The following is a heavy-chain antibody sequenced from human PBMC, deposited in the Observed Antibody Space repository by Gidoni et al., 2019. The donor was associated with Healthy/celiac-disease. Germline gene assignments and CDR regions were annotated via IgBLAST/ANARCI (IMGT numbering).Heavy chain of an antibody. CDR3: ARPIPGEDGYNSPWGY. J-gene: IGHJ4*02. CDR2: IYYSGST. Sequence: QLQLQESGPGLVKPSETLSLTCTVSGGSISSSSYYWGWIRQPPGKGLEWIGSIYYSGSTYYNPSLKSRVTISVDTSKNQFSLKLSSVTAADTAVYYCARPIPGEDGYNSPWGYWGQGTLVTVSS. D-gene: IGHD5-12*01. V-gene: IGHV4-39*07. CDR1: GGSISSSSYY.